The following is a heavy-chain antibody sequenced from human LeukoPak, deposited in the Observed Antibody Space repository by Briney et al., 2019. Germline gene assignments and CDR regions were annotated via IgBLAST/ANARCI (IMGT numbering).Heavy chain of an antibody. D-gene: IGHD6-19*01. CDR3: ARVPYTTGWPFYFDY. CDR2: SYYSGST. CDR1: GGSIRRHY. Sequence: SETLSLPCTVSGGSIRRHYWSWLRQPPGKGLEWIGYSYYSGSTNYNPSLKSRVTISVDTSKSQFSLKLTSVTAADTAVYYCARVPYTTGWPFYFDYWGQGILVTVSS. V-gene: IGHV4-59*11. J-gene: IGHJ4*02.